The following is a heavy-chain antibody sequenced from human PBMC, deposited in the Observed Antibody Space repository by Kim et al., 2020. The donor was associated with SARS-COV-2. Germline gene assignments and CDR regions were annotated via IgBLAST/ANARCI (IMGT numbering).Heavy chain of an antibody. J-gene: IGHJ2*01. V-gene: IGHV1-2*02. D-gene: IGHD2-15*01. Sequence: ASVKVSCKASGYTFTGYNMHWVRQAPGQWFEWMGWINPKSGGTNYAQKFQGRVTMTRDTSISTAYMELSRLRFDDTAVYYCARPQVGLDCSGLSCSSYWYFERWGRGALVTVSS. CDR2: INPKSGGT. CDR3: ARPQVGLDCSGLSCSSYWYFER. CDR1: GYTFTGYN.